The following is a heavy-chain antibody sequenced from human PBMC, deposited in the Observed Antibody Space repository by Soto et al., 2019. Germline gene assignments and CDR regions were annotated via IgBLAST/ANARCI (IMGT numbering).Heavy chain of an antibody. CDR3: ASSSPFHY. Sequence: TLSPTLSVSSASLSRSTYYWSWIRQPPGRGPEWIGSIYYSGNTYYKPSLKSRVSISIDTSRNQFSLKLTSVTAADTGVYYCASSSPFHYWGPGILVTVSS. J-gene: IGHJ4*02. CDR1: SASLSRSTYY. CDR2: IYYSGNT. V-gene: IGHV4-39*01. D-gene: IGHD6-6*01.